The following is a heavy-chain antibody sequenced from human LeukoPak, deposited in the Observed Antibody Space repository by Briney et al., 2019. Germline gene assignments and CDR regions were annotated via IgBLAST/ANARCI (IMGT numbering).Heavy chain of an antibody. CDR1: GGSISSNY. J-gene: IGHJ6*02. V-gene: IGHV4-59*01. Sequence: PSETLSLTCTVSGGSISSNYWSWIRQPPGKGLEWIGYIYYSGSTNYNPSLKSRVTISVDTSKNQFSLKLSSVTAADTAVYYCARVSRDSSGYVSMDVWGQGTTVTVSS. D-gene: IGHD3-22*01. CDR3: ARVSRDSSGYVSMDV. CDR2: IYYSGST.